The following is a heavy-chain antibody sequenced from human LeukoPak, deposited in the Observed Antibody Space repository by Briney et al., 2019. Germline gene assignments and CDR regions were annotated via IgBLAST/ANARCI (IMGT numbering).Heavy chain of an antibody. CDR2: ISAYNGNT. V-gene: IGHV1-18*01. CDR1: GYTFTSYG. CDR3: AIATMTTVVNPTLDY. J-gene: IGHJ4*02. D-gene: IGHD4-23*01. Sequence: ASVKVSCKASGYTFTSYGISWVRQAPGQGLEWMGWISAYNGNTNYAQKLQGRVTMTRDTSTSTVYMELSSLRSEDTAVYYCAIATMTTVVNPTLDYWGQGTLVTVSS.